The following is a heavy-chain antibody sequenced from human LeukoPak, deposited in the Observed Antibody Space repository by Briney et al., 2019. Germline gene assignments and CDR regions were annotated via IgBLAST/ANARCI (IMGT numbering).Heavy chain of an antibody. Sequence: SETLSLTCTVSGGSISRSSYYWGWTRQPPGKGLDWIGSIYYSGSTYYNPSLKSRVTISVDTSKNQFSLKLSSVTAADTAVYYCARAMQQLEPDNWFDPWGQGTLVTVSS. CDR2: IYYSGST. CDR3: ARAMQQLEPDNWFDP. V-gene: IGHV4-39*07. J-gene: IGHJ5*02. D-gene: IGHD6-13*01. CDR1: GGSISRSSYY.